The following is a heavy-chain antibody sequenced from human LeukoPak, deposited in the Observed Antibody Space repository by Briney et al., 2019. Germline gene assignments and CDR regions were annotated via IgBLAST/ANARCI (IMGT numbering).Heavy chain of an antibody. CDR3: ARGHYYSIY. V-gene: IGHV3-7*02. J-gene: IGHJ4*02. CDR1: GFTSSSYG. Sequence: TGGSLRLSCAASGFTSSSYGMHWVRQAPGKGLEWVANINPDGSEKDYVDSLKGRFTISRDNAKNSLDLQMSNLRAEDTAVYFCARGHYYSIYWGLGTLVTVSS. CDR2: INPDGSEK.